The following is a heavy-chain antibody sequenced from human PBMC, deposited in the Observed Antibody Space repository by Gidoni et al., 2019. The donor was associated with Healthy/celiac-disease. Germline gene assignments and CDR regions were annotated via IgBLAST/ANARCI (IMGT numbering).Heavy chain of an antibody. J-gene: IGHJ3*02. V-gene: IGHV3-21*01. D-gene: IGHD2-15*01. Sequence: EVQLVESGGGLVKPGGSLRLSCAASGFTFSSYSMNWVRQAPGKGLECVSSISSSSSYIYYSDSVKGRFTISRDNAKNSLYLQMNSLRAEDTAVYYCARVNFYGGNSYDAFDIWGQGTMVTVSS. CDR2: ISSSSSYI. CDR1: GFTFSSYS. CDR3: ARVNFYGGNSYDAFDI.